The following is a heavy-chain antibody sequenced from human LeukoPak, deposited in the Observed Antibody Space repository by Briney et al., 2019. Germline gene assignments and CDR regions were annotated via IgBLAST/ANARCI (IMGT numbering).Heavy chain of an antibody. V-gene: IGHV3-23*01. CDR1: GFTLSSYA. CDR3: ESTGIKIFRNKSLGGNWFDH. J-gene: IGHJ5*02. Sequence: GGSLRLSCAASGFTLSSYAMSWVRQAPGKGLEWVSAISGSGGSTYYADSVEGRLNIPRDNSKNPLYLQMNSIRDEETAGYYCESTGIKIFRNKSLGGNWFDHWGQGTLVTVSS. D-gene: IGHD3-9*01. CDR2: ISGSGGST.